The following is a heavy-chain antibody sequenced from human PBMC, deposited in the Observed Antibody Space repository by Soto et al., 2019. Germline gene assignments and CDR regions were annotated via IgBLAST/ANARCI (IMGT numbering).Heavy chain of an antibody. CDR1: GGSFSGYY. Sequence: SETLSLTCAVYGGSFSGYYWSWIRQPPGKGLEWIGEINHSGSTNYNPSLKSRVTISVDTSKNQFSLKLSSVTAADTAVYYWAGRDSQIDCSSTTCYPVTPKTNWFDPWGQGTLVTVSS. V-gene: IGHV4-34*01. J-gene: IGHJ5*02. CDR2: INHSGST. CDR3: AGRDSQIDCSSTTCYPVTPKTNWFDP. D-gene: IGHD2-2*01.